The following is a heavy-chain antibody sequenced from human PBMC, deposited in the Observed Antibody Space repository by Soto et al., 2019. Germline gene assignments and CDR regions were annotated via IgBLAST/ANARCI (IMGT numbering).Heavy chain of an antibody. D-gene: IGHD6-6*01. J-gene: IGHJ4*02. Sequence: GGSLRLSCAASGLTFSSYSMNWVRQAPGKELEWVSSISSSSSYIYYADSVKGRFTISRDNAKNSLYLQMNSLRAEDTAVYYCARDLSSIAARDWGQGTLVTVSS. V-gene: IGHV3-21*01. CDR3: ARDLSSIAARD. CDR1: GLTFSSYS. CDR2: ISSSSSYI.